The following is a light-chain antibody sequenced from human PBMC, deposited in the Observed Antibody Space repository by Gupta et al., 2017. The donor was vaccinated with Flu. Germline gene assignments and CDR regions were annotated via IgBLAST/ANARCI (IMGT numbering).Light chain of an antibody. V-gene: IGLV2-8*01. CDR3: SSDAGNNAVI. CDR1: SSDIGDYVY. J-gene: IGLJ2*01. CDR2: EVS. Sequence: TIACTGTSSDIGDYVYVSWNQHHASKAHRLMVYEVSKRPAGVPDGFSGSKAGNTASLTVCGHPEEEEADYYGSSDAGNNAVIFGGGTKLTVL.